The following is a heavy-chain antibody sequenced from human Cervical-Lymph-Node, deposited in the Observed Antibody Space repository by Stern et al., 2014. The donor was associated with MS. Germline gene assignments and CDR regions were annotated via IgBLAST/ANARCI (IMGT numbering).Heavy chain of an antibody. CDR2: ISTNGGTT. J-gene: IGHJ4*02. CDR1: GFTFSSVS. D-gene: IGHD1-26*01. V-gene: IGHV3-64*02. Sequence: EMQLVESGEGLVQPGGSLRLSCVASGFTFSSVSMHYVRQAPGRGLESVSAISTNGGTTYYADSVKGRFTISRDNSKNTLYLQMGSLRPEDTAVYYCAREGDNGSLDYWGQGTLVTVSS. CDR3: AREGDNGSLDY.